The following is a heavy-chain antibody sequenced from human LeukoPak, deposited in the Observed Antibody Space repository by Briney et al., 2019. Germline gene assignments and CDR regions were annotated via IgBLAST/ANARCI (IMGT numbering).Heavy chain of an antibody. D-gene: IGHD3-3*01. CDR1: GYTFTSYG. J-gene: IGHJ3*02. CDR3: ARANPPTIFGVVSPHDAFDI. CDR2: ISGYNGNT. V-gene: IGHV1-18*01. Sequence: ASVKVSCKASGYTFTSYGISWVRQAPGQGLEWMGWISGYNGNTNYAQKLQGRVTMTTDTSTSTAYMELRSLRSDDTAVYYCARANPPTIFGVVSPHDAFDIWGQGTMVTVSS.